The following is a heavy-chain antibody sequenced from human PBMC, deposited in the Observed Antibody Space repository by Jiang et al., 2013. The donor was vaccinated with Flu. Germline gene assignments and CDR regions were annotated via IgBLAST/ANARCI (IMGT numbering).Heavy chain of an antibody. Sequence: NYAQKLQGRVTMTTDTSTSTAYMELRSLRSDDTAVYYCARDLDIVVVPAVYFDYWGQGTLVTVSS. D-gene: IGHD2-2*03. J-gene: IGHJ4*02. V-gene: IGHV1-18*01. CDR3: ARDLDIVVVPAVYFDY.